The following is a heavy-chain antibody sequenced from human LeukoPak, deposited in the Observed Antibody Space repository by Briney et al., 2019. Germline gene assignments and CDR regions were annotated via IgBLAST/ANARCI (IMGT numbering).Heavy chain of an antibody. V-gene: IGHV1-69*05. CDR3: ARDVHGDYGSGWFDP. CDR2: IMPLFGTA. Sequence: SVKVSCKTSGGTFNNSAIRWVRQAPGQGLEWLGGIMPLFGTAGYAQKFQGRVTITKDESTRTVYLELTNLTSDDTAVYYCARDVHGDYGSGWFDPWGQGTLVSVSS. CDR1: GGTFNNSA. J-gene: IGHJ5*02. D-gene: IGHD4-17*01.